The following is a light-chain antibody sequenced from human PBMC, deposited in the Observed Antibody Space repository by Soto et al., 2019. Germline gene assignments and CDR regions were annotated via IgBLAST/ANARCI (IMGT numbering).Light chain of an antibody. Sequence: QPVLTQPASVSGSPGQSITISCTGTSSDVGGYNYVSWYQQHPGKAPKLMIYDVSNRPSGVSNRFSVSKSGNTASLTISGLQAEDEADYYCSSYSSTSIRVFGGGTKLTVL. V-gene: IGLV2-14*01. CDR1: SSDVGGYNY. CDR3: SSYSSTSIRV. CDR2: DVS. J-gene: IGLJ2*01.